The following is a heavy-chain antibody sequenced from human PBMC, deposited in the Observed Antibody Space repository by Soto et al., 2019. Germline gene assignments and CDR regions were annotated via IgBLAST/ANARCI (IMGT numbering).Heavy chain of an antibody. CDR1: GGSISSYY. Sequence: SETLSLTCTVSGGSISSYYWSWIRQPPGKGLEWIGYIYYSGSTNYNPSLKSRVTISVDTSKNQFSLKLGSVTAADTAVYYCARGPTVAASGGYYYYGMDVWGQGTTVTVSS. D-gene: IGHD4-17*01. J-gene: IGHJ6*02. V-gene: IGHV4-59*01. CDR2: IYYSGST. CDR3: ARGPTVAASGGYYYYGMDV.